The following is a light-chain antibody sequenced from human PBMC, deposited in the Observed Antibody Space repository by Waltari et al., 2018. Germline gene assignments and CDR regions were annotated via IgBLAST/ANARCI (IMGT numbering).Light chain of an antibody. V-gene: IGKV3-20*01. Sequence: EIVLTQSPGTLSLSPGERATLSCRASLSVSSSYLAWYQQKPGQAPRLLIYGASSMATGIPDRFSGSGSGTDFTLTISRLEPEDFAVYYCQQYGSSPYTFGQGTKLEIK. CDR2: GAS. J-gene: IGKJ2*01. CDR3: QQYGSSPYT. CDR1: LSVSSSY.